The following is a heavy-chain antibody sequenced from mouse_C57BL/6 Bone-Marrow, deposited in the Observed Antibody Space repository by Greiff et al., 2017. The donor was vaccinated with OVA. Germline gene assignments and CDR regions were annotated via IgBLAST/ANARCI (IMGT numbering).Heavy chain of an antibody. CDR2: IYPRSGNT. D-gene: IGHD2-5*01. CDR3: ARKGYYSNHYFDY. Sequence: VQLQQSGAELARPGASVKLSCKASGYTFTSYGISWVKQRTGQGLEWIGEIYPRSGNTYYNEKFKGKATLTADKSSSTAYMELRSLTSEDSAVYFCARKGYYSNHYFDYWGQGTTLTVSS. CDR1: GYTFTSYG. J-gene: IGHJ2*01. V-gene: IGHV1-81*01.